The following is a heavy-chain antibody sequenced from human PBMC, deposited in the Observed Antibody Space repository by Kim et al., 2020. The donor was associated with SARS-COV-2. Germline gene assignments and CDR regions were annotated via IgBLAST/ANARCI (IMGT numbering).Heavy chain of an antibody. Sequence: SETLSLTCAVYGGSFSGYYWSWIRQPPGKGLEWIGEINHSGSTNYNPSLKSRVTISVDTSKNQFSLKLSSVTAADTAVYYCARVGLRGYQPHRWFDPWGQGTLVTVSS. V-gene: IGHV4-34*01. CDR3: ARVGLRGYQPHRWFDP. CDR2: INHSGST. D-gene: IGHD2-2*01. J-gene: IGHJ5*02. CDR1: GGSFSGYY.